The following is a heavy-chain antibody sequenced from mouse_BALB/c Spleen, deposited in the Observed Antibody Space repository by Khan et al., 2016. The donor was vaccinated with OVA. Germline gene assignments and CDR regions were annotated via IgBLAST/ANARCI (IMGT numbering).Heavy chain of an antibody. CDR2: IWSDGST. J-gene: IGHJ4*01. Sequence: QIQLVQSGPGLVAPSQSLSITCTISGFSLTNYGVHWVRQPPGKGLEWLVVIWSDGSTTYNSALKSRLTISKDNSKSQVFLKMNSLQTDDTAVYVCARQPYYHYNSMDDWGQGTSVTVAS. V-gene: IGHV2-6-1*01. D-gene: IGHD2-10*01. CDR3: ARQPYYHYNSMDD. CDR1: GFSLTNYG.